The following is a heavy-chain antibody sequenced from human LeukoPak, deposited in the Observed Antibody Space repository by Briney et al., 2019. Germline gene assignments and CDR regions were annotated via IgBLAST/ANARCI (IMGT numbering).Heavy chain of an antibody. CDR1: GGSIRSTTYY. D-gene: IGHD3-22*01. CDR2: IYYSGNT. CDR3: ARGNSYYDSSDYFPWESFQH. V-gene: IGHV4-39*07. Sequence: SETLSLTCTVSGGSIRSTTYYWGWIRQPPGKGLEWIGSIYYSGNTYHSPSLMSRVTISVDTSNNQFSLILSSVTAADTAVYYCARGNSYYDSSDYFPWESFQHWGQGTLVTVSS. J-gene: IGHJ1*01.